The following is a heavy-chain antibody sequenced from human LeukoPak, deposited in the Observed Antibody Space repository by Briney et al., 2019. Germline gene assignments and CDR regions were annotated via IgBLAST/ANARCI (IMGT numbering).Heavy chain of an antibody. D-gene: IGHD6-13*01. CDR2: VYYSSGT. CDR1: GGSISSGSYY. V-gene: IGHV4-39*07. J-gene: IGHJ4*02. CDR3: ASDENTISWFFY. Sequence: SETLSLTCTVSGGSISSGSYYWSWIRQPPGKGLEWIGTVYYSSGTYYNPSLKSRASISVDTSRNQFSLKLTSVTDADTAVYYCASDENTISWFFYWGQGALVTVSS.